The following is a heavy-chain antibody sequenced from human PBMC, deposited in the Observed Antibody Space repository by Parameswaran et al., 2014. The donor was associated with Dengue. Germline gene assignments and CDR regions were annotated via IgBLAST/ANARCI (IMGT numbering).Heavy chain of an antibody. V-gene: IGHV1-2*02. D-gene: IGHD3-10*01. CDR3: AREGDYGSGSSAFDI. Sequence: WVRQAPGQGLEWMGWINPNSGGTNYAQKFQGRVTMTRGTSISTVYMELSRLRSDDTAVYYCAREGDYGSGSSAFDIWGQGTMVTVSS. J-gene: IGHJ3*02. CDR2: INPNSGGT.